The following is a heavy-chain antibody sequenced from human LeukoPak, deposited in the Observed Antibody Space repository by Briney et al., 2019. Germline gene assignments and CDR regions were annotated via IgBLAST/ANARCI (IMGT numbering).Heavy chain of an antibody. D-gene: IGHD6-19*01. J-gene: IGHJ4*02. CDR3: ARPMGIAVAGTPSFAYYFDY. V-gene: IGHV1-2*04. CDR1: GYTFTSYA. CDR2: INPNSGGT. Sequence: GASVKVSCKASGYTFTSYAMHWVRQAPGQGLEWMGWINPNSGGTNYAQKFQGWVTMTRDTSISTAYMELSRLRSDDTAVYYCARPMGIAVAGTPSFAYYFDYWGQGTLVTVSS.